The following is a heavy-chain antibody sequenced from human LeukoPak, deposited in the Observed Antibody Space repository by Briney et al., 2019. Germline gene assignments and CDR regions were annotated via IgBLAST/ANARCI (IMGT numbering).Heavy chain of an antibody. V-gene: IGHV1-8*03. CDR2: RNPNSGNT. CDR3: ARGRAKRVATITTFDY. D-gene: IGHD5-12*01. J-gene: IGHJ4*02. CDR1: GYTFTSYD. Sequence: GASVKVSCKASGYTFTSYDINWVRQATGQGLEWMGWRNPNSGNTGYAQKFQGRVTITRNTSISTAYMQLSSLRSEDTAVYYCARGRAKRVATITTFDYWGQGTLVSVSS.